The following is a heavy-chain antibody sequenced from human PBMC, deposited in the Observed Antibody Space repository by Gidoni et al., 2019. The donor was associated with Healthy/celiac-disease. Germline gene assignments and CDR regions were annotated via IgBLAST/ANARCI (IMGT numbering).Heavy chain of an antibody. D-gene: IGHD3-22*01. CDR1: GFTFRSYG. V-gene: IGHV3-30*18. J-gene: IGHJ4*02. CDR2: ISYDGSNK. CDR3: AKDRGYQKEEYYFDY. Sequence: QVQLVESGGGVVQPGRCLRLSCAASGFTFRSYGMHWVRQAPGKGLEWGAVISYDGSNKYYADSVKGRFTISRDNSKNTLYLQMNSLRAEDTAGYYCAKDRGYQKEEYYFDYWGQGTLVTVSS.